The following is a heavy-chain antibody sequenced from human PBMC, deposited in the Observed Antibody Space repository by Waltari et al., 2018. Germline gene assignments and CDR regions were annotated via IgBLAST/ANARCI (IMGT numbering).Heavy chain of an antibody. CDR3: ARDASRITAMALYYFDY. J-gene: IGHJ4*02. D-gene: IGHD5-18*01. CDR2: IKQDGSEK. V-gene: IGHV3-7*01. CDR1: GFTFSSYW. Sequence: EVQLVESGGGLVQPGGCLRLSCAASGFTFSSYWMSWVRQAPGKGLEWVANIKQDGSEKYYVDSVKGRFTISRDNAKSSLYLQMNSLRAEDTAVYYCARDASRITAMALYYFDYWGQGTLVTVSS.